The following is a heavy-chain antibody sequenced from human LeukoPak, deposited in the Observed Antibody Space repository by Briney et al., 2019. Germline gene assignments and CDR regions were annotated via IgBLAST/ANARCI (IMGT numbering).Heavy chain of an antibody. CDR3: ARDSSGYDYGFDAFDI. CDR1: GGSISSYY. V-gene: IGHV4-59*01. J-gene: IGHJ3*02. CDR2: IYYSGST. D-gene: IGHD5-12*01. Sequence: PSETLSLTCTVSGGSISSYYWSWIRQPPGKGLEWIGYIYYSGSTNYNPSLKSRVTISVDTSKNQFSLKLSSVTAADTAVYYCARDSSGYDYGFDAFDIWGQGTMVTVSS.